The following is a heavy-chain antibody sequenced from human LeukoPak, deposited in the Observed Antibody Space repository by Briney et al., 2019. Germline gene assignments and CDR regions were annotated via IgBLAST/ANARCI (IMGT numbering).Heavy chain of an antibody. D-gene: IGHD4-17*01. Sequence: GGSLRLSCAASGFTFSSYAMHWVRQAPGKGLEWVAVISYDGSNKYYADSVKGRFTISRDNSKNTLYLQMNSLRAEDTAVYHCARDRGDYVLNEIDYWGQGTLVTVSS. CDR2: ISYDGSNK. V-gene: IGHV3-30-3*01. J-gene: IGHJ4*02. CDR3: ARDRGDYVLNEIDY. CDR1: GFTFSSYA.